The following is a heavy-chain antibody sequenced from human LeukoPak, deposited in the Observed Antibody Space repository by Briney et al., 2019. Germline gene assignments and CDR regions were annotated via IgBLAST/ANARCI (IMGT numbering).Heavy chain of an antibody. CDR3: VRAGTGDSSGWHL. D-gene: IGHD6-19*01. V-gene: IGHV4-4*07. Sequence: SETLSLTCTVSGGSISTFYWGWIRQPAGKGLEWIGRMHTRGSTDYNPSLKSRVSMSVDTSQNQFFLRLRSVTAADTAVYYCVRAGTGDSSGWHLWGQGTLVTVSP. CDR2: MHTRGST. J-gene: IGHJ4*02. CDR1: GGSISTFY.